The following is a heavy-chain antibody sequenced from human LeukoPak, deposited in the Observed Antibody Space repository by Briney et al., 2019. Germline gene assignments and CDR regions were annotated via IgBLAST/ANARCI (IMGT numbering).Heavy chain of an antibody. V-gene: IGHV3-7*03. CDR1: GFMFSSNW. D-gene: IGHD5-24*01. CDR2: IKEDGTET. CDR3: AKEGRSLQTY. Sequence: GGSLRLSCAASGFMFSSNWMSWVRLAPGKGLEWVANIKEDGTETYYVDSVKGRFTISRDNAKNSLYLQMNSLRVGDTAVYYCAKEGRSLQTYWGQGTLVTVSS. J-gene: IGHJ4*02.